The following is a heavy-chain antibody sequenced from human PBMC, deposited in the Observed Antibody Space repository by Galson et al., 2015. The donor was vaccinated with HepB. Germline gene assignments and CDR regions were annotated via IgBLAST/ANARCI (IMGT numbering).Heavy chain of an antibody. CDR2: IYYTGST. CDR3: ARSHGIIRQDKYFAY. CDR1: DGPISSVSYY. J-gene: IGHJ4*02. Sequence: SETLSLTCIVSDGPISSVSYYWGWIRQPPGKGLEWIGSIYYTGSTYYNPSLKSRVTISVDTSKNQFSLKLSSVTAADTAVYYCARSHGIIRQDKYFAYWGQGTLVTVSS. D-gene: IGHD1-1*01. V-gene: IGHV4-39*01.